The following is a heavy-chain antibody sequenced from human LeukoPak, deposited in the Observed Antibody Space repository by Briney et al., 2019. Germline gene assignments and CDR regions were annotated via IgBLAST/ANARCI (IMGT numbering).Heavy chain of an antibody. CDR1: GFTFSSYA. CDR3: ARYSIAAAGSFDY. V-gene: IGHV3-30-3*01. Sequence: GGSLRLSCAASGFTFSSYAMHWVRQAPGKGLEWVAVISYDGSNKYYADSVKGRFTISRDNSKNTLYLQMNSLRAEDTAVYYCARYSIAAAGSFDYWGQGTLVTVSS. D-gene: IGHD6-13*01. J-gene: IGHJ4*02. CDR2: ISYDGSNK.